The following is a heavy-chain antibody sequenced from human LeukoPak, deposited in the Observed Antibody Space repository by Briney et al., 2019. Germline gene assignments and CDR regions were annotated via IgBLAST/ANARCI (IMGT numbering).Heavy chain of an antibody. Sequence: PGRSLRLSCAASGFTFSSSGMHWVRQAPGKGLEWLSGVSPPGGGTYYADSVKGRFTISRDDSKNTLSLQMNSLRVEDTATYYCARDLAWGAFDYWGQGTLVTVSS. CDR2: VSPPGGGT. CDR1: GFTFSSSG. V-gene: IGHV3-23*01. J-gene: IGHJ4*02. CDR3: ARDLAWGAFDY. D-gene: IGHD7-27*01.